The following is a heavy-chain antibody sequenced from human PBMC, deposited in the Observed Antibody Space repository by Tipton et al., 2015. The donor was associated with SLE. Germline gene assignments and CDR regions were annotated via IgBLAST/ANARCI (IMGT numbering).Heavy chain of an antibody. J-gene: IGHJ4*02. V-gene: IGHV3-49*04. Sequence: RSLRLSCPASGFTFGDYAMSWVRQAPGKGLEWVGFIRSKAYGGTTEYAASVKGRFTISRDDSKSIAYLQMNSLKTEDTAVYYCTRAGGYGDYVDYWGQGTLVTVSS. CDR1: GFTFGDYA. D-gene: IGHD3-10*01. CDR3: TRAGGYGDYVDY. CDR2: IRSKAYGGTT.